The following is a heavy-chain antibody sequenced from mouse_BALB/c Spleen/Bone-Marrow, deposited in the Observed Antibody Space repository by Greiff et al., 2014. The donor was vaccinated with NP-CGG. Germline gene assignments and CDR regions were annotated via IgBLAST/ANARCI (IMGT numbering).Heavy chain of an antibody. CDR3: ARLFGTRDFDY. CDR2: IDPENGNT. J-gene: IGHJ2*01. CDR1: GFNIKDYF. V-gene: IGHV14-1*02. D-gene: IGHD4-1*01. Sequence: VQLQQSGAELVRPGALAKLSCKASGFNIKDYFMHWVKQRPEQGLEWIGWIDPENGNTLYDPKFQGKASITADTSSNTAYLQLSSLTSEDTAVYYCARLFGTRDFDYWGQGTTLTVSS.